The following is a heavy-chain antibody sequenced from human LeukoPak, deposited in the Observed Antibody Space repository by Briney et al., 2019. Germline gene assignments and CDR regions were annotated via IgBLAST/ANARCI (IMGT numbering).Heavy chain of an antibody. V-gene: IGHV3-20*04. CDR3: ARDLHAYCGGDCLSTFDY. Sequence: PGGSLRLSCAASGFTFDDYGMSWVRQAPGKGLEWVSGINWNGGSTGYADSVKGRFTISRDNAKNSLYLQMNSLRAEDTALYYCARDLHAYCGGDCLSTFDYWGQGTLVTVSS. CDR1: GFTFDDYG. CDR2: INWNGGST. J-gene: IGHJ4*02. D-gene: IGHD2-21*02.